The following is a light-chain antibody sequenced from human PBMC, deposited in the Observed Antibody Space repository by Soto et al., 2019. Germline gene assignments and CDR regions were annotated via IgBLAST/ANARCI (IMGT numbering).Light chain of an antibody. CDR2: DAS. CDR3: QEYDGAPIT. V-gene: IGKV3-20*01. CDR1: QSIRSER. J-gene: IGKJ5*01. Sequence: EIVLTQSPDTPSLSPGDRATLSCRASQSIRSERLAWYQQKPGQAPRLVIFDASNRASGMPERFSGSWSGTDFTLTIARLEPEDFAVYYCQEYDGAPITFGLGTRLEIK.